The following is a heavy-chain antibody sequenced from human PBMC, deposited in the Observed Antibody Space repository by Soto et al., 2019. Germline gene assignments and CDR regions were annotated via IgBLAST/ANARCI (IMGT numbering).Heavy chain of an antibody. J-gene: IGHJ4*02. CDR1: GGTSNKYA. CDR3: ARGVVVVTNYYFDQ. D-gene: IGHD2-2*01. Sequence: GASVKVSCKASGGTSNKYAISWVRQAPGQGPEWMGGILPIYSTRNYANYAHKFQGRVTITVDTSTSTAYMELSGLKSDDTAIYYCARGVVVVTNYYFDQWGQGTLVTVSS. V-gene: IGHV1-69*06. CDR2: ILPIYSTRNYA.